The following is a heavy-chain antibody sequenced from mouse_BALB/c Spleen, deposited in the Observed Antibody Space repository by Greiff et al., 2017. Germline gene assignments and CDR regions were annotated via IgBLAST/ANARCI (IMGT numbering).Heavy chain of an antibody. CDR1: GFAFSSYD. Sequence: EVMLVESGGGLVKPGGSLKLSCAASGFAFSSYDMSWVRQTPGKRLEWVAYISSGGGSTYYPDPVKGRFTIARDNAKNTLYLQMSSLKSEDTAMYYCARGLYKGYFGYWGQGTTLTVSS. V-gene: IGHV5-12-1*01. CDR3: ARGLYKGYFGY. D-gene: IGHD6-1*01. CDR2: ISSGGGST. J-gene: IGHJ2*01.